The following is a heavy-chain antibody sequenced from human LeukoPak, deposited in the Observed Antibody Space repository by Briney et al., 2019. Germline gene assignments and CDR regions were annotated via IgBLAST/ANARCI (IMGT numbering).Heavy chain of an antibody. CDR2: VFYSGTT. CDR3: ARLGFGSGTLYHYWFMDV. CDR1: GGSMTNYY. Sequence: PSETLSLTCAVSGGSMTNYYWSWIWQPPGKGLEWIGYVFYSGTTSYSPSLRSRVTISVDSSKNQCSLKLRPMTAADTAMYYCARLGFGSGTLYHYWFMDVWGKGTTLTVSS. V-gene: IGHV4-59*01. J-gene: IGHJ6*03. D-gene: IGHD3-10*01.